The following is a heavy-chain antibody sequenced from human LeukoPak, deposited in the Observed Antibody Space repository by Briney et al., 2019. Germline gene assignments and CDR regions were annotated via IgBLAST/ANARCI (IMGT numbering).Heavy chain of an antibody. CDR3: ARVKSGSYYPIDY. CDR1: GFTSSNYW. CDR2: INTDGTGT. V-gene: IGHV3-74*01. D-gene: IGHD1-26*01. Sequence: PGGSLRLSCAASGFTSSNYWMHWVRQTPGKGLVWVSRINTDGTGTSYADSVKGRFTISRDSAKNTLYLQMSGLRAEDTAVYYCARVKSGSYYPIDYWGQGTLVTVSS. J-gene: IGHJ4*02.